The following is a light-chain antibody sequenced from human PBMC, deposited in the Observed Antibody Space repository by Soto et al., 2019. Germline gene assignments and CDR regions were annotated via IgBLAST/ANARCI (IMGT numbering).Light chain of an antibody. CDR3: QQSYSTPQT. CDR1: QSISSY. CDR2: AAS. Sequence: IQMTQSPSSLSSSVGDRVTITCGASQSISSYLNWYQQKPGKAPKLLIYAASSLQSGVPSRFSGSGSGTDFTLTISSLQPEDFATYYCQQSYSTPQTFGQGTKVDIK. J-gene: IGKJ1*01. V-gene: IGKV1-39*01.